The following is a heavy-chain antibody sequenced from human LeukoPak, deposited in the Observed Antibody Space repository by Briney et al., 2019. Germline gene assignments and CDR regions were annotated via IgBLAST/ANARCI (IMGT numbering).Heavy chain of an antibody. V-gene: IGHV3-53*01. Sequence: GGSLRLSCAASGFSVSSNYLTWVRQAPGKGLECVSVIYSDSNTYYADSVKGRFTISRDNSKNTLYLQMNSLRAEDTALYYCARERYSGSYLDYWGQGTLVTVSS. CDR3: ARERYSGSYLDY. D-gene: IGHD1-26*01. CDR2: IYSDSNT. CDR1: GFSVSSNY. J-gene: IGHJ4*02.